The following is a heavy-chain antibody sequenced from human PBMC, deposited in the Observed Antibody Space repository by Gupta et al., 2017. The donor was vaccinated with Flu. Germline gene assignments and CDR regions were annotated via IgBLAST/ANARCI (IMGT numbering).Heavy chain of an antibody. D-gene: IGHD1-26*01. CDR2: ISYDGSNK. CDR3: AKEEDSGSYFYRVDAFDI. V-gene: IGHV3-30*18. J-gene: IGHJ3*02. Sequence: MHWVRQAPGKGLEWVAVISYDGSNKYYADSVKGRFTISRDNSKNTPYLQMNSLRAEDTAVYYCAKEEDSGSYFYRVDAFDIWGQGTMVTVSS.